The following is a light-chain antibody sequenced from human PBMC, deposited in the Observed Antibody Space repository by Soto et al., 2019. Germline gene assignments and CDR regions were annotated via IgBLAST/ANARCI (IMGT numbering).Light chain of an antibody. CDR3: QHYNTWPLS. CDR1: RTLGSN. V-gene: IGKV3-15*01. Sequence: ELVMTQSPATLSVSPGERATLSCRASRTLGSNVAWYQQKPGQAPRLLIYDASTTASGAPARFSGGGSETEFTLTISSLQSEDCAIYYCQHYNTWPLSFGGGTKVDIK. J-gene: IGKJ4*01. CDR2: DAS.